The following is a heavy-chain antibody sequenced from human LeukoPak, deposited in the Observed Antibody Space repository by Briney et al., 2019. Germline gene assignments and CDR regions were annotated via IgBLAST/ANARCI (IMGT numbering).Heavy chain of an antibody. V-gene: IGHV1-8*01. CDR1: GYTFTSYD. Sequence: ASVKVSCKASGYTFTSYDINWVRQAPGHGLEWMGWMKPNSGNTGYAQKFQGRVTMTRDTSISTAYMELSRLRSDDTAVYYCARASLYSSSSVGYWGQGTLVTVSS. CDR3: ARASLYSSSSVGY. CDR2: MKPNSGNT. J-gene: IGHJ4*02. D-gene: IGHD6-6*01.